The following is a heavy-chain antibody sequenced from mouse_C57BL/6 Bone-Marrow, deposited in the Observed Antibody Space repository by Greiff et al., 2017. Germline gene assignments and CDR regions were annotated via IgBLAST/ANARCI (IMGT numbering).Heavy chain of an antibody. D-gene: IGHD2-2*01. Sequence: VRLKQSEAERVKPGASVKISCRASGYTFPDYYINGVKQRPGQGLEWIGKIGPGSGSTYNNEKFKGKATLTADKSSSPAYMQLSSLTSEDSAVYFCARSRGYVFFDYWGQGTTLTVSS. CDR3: ARSRGYVFFDY. J-gene: IGHJ2*01. V-gene: IGHV1-77*01. CDR1: GYTFPDYY. CDR2: IGPGSGST.